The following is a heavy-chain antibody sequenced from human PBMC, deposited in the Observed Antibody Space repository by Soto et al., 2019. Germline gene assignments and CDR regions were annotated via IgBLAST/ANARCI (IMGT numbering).Heavy chain of an antibody. V-gene: IGHV3-64*01. J-gene: IGHJ4*02. CDR2: ISSNGGST. CDR1: GFTFSSYA. D-gene: IGHD6-19*01. CDR3: ARQWLDSYYFDY. Sequence: EVQLVESGGGLVQPGGSLRLSCAASGFTFSSYAMHWVRQAPGKGLEYVSAISSNGGSTYYANSVKGRFTISRDNSKNTLHLQMGSLRAEDMAVYYCARQWLDSYYFDYWGQGTLVTVSS.